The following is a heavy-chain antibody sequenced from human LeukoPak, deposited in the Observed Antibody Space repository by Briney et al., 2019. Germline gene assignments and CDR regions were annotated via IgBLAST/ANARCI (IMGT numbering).Heavy chain of an antibody. CDR2: IIPIFGTA. J-gene: IGHJ4*02. CDR3: ARTSARDSSGYYSYYFDY. V-gene: IGHV1-69*05. Sequence: SVKVSCEASGGTFSSYAISWVRQAPGQGLEWMGGIIPIFGTANYAQKFQGRVTITTDESTSTAYMELSSLRPEDTAVYYCARTSARDSSGYYSYYFDYWGQGTLVTVSS. CDR1: GGTFSSYA. D-gene: IGHD3-22*01.